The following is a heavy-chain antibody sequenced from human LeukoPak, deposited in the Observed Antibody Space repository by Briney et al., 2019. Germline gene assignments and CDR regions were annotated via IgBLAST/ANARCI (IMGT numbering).Heavy chain of an antibody. V-gene: IGHV4-39*01. CDR2: IYYSGST. J-gene: IGHJ4*02. Sequence: SETLSLTCTVSGGSISSSSYYWGWIRQPPGKGLEWIGSIYYSGSTYYNPSLKSRVTISVDTSKNQFSLKLSSVTAADTAVYYCASLIAVADPFDSWGQGTLVTVSS. CDR3: ASLIAVADPFDS. D-gene: IGHD6-13*01. CDR1: GGSISSSSYY.